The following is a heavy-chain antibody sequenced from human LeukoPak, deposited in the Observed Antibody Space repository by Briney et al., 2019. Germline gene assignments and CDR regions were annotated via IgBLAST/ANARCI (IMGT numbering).Heavy chain of an antibody. V-gene: IGHV3-30*02. CDR3: AKLNRIVGAFGAFDI. CDR2: IRYDGSNK. J-gene: IGHJ3*02. D-gene: IGHD1-26*01. CDR1: GFTFSSYG. Sequence: PGGSLRLSCAASGFTFSSYGMHWVRQAPGKGLEWVAFIRYDGSNKYYADSVKGRFTISRDNSKNTLYVQMNSLRAEDTAVYYCAKLNRIVGAFGAFDIWGQGTMVTVSS.